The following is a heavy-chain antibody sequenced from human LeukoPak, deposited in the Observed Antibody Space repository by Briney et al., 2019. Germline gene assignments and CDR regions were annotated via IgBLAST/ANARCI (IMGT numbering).Heavy chain of an antibody. CDR1: GYSISSGYY. CDR3: AKDTYYSRGYYPWDH. J-gene: IGHJ4*02. CDR2: SNHSGSS. V-gene: IGHV4-38-2*02. Sequence: SETLSLTCSVSGYSISSGYYWGWIRQPPGKGLEWIGSSNHSGSSYYNPSLKSRVTILVDTSRNQFSLKLTSVTVADTAVYYCAKDTYYSRGYYPWDHWAQGTLVTVSS. D-gene: IGHD3-22*01.